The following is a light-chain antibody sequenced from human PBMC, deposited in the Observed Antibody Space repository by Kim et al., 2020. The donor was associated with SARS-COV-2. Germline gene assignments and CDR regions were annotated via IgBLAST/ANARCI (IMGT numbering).Light chain of an antibody. CDR3: QQYQSYPVT. J-gene: IGKJ5*01. CDR2: ASS. CDR1: QDINNN. Sequence: ASVGDRVTMTCRASQDINNNLLSFQQKPGHAPSSLIYASSSLQSWVPSKFSGSGSVTDFTLTITSLQPEDFATYYCQQYQSYPVTFRQETRLEIK. V-gene: IGKV1-16*02.